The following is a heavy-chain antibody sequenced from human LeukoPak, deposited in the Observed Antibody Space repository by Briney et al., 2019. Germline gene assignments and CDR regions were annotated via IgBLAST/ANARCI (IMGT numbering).Heavy chain of an antibody. CDR1: GGSISSYY. J-gene: IGHJ4*02. V-gene: IGHV4-59*01. CDR3: ARTDILTGYYRC. D-gene: IGHD3-9*01. Sequence: SETLSLTCTVSGGSISSYYWSWIRQPPGKGLEWIGYIYYSGSTNYNPSLKSRVTISVDTSKNQFSLKLSSVTAADTAVYYCARTDILTGYYRCWGQGTLVTVSS. CDR2: IYYSGST.